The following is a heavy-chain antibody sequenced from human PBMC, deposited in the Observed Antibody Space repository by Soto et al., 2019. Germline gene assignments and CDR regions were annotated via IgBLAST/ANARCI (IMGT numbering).Heavy chain of an antibody. J-gene: IGHJ2*01. CDR3: AKDESRRNRRYFDL. D-gene: IGHD4-4*01. V-gene: IGHV3-23*01. CDR1: GFTFSSYA. Sequence: EVQLLESGGGLVQPGGSLGLSCAASGFTFSSYAMYWVRQAPGKGLEWVSVISGSGGSTYYADSVKGRFTISRDNSKSTLYLQMNSLRAEDTAVYYCAKDESRRNRRYFDLWGRGTLVTVSS. CDR2: ISGSGGST.